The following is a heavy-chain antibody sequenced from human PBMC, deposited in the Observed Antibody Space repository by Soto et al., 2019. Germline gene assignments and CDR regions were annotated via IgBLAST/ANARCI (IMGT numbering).Heavy chain of an antibody. V-gene: IGHV3-33*01. CDR3: ARDHTPSYGSSWPPDY. CDR1: GFTFSSYG. J-gene: IGHJ4*02. D-gene: IGHD6-13*01. Sequence: PGGSLRLSCAASGFTFSSYGMHWVRQAPGKGLEWVAVIWYDGSNKYYADSVKGRFTISRDNSKNTLYLQMNSLRAEDTAVYYCARDHTPSYGSSWPPDYWGQGTLVTVSS. CDR2: IWYDGSNK.